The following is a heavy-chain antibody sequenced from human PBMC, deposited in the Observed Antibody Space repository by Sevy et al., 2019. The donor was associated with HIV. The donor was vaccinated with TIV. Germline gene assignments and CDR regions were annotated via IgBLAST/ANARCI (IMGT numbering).Heavy chain of an antibody. CDR1: GFTFSSYS. V-gene: IGHV3-21*01. CDR3: LIAARDAFDI. CDR2: ISSSSSYI. D-gene: IGHD6-6*01. Sequence: GGSLRLSCAASGFTFSSYSMNWVRQAPGKGLEWVSSISSSSSYIYCADSVKGRFTISRDNAKNSLYLQMNSLRAEDTAVYYCLIAARDAFDIWGQGTMVTVSS. J-gene: IGHJ3*02.